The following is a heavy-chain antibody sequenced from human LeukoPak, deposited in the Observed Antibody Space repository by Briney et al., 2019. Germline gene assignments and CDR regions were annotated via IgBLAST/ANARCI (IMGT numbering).Heavy chain of an antibody. CDR1: GFTFSSYA. V-gene: IGHV3-23*01. Sequence: GGSLRLSCAASGFTFSSYAMSWVRQAPGKGLEWVSAISGSGGSTYYADSVKGRFTISRDNSKSTLYLQMNSLRAEDTAVYYCAKDLMSVDYFDYFDYWGQGTLVTVSS. CDR2: ISGSGGST. D-gene: IGHD3-16*01. J-gene: IGHJ4*02. CDR3: AKDLMSVDYFDYFDY.